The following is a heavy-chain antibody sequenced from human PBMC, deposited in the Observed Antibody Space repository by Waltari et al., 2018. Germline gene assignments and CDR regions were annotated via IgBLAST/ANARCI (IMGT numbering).Heavy chain of an antibody. D-gene: IGHD6-6*01. CDR2: RSYDGSNK. V-gene: IGHV3-30-3*01. J-gene: IGHJ4*02. CDR3: ARKGYSSSFRYLDY. CDR1: GFTFSSYA. Sequence: QVQLVESGGGVVQPGRSLRLSCAASGFTFSSYAMHWVRQAPGKGLEWVAVRSYDGSNKYYADSGKGRFTISRDNSKNTLYLQMNSLRAEDTAVYYCARKGYSSSFRYLDYWGQGTLVTVSS.